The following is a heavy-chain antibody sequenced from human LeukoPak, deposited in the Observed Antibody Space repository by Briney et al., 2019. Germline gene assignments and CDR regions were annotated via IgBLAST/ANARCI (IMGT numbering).Heavy chain of an antibody. CDR1: GGTFSSYA. CDR2: IIPIFGTA. CDR3: ARAPLYCTNGVCPESNYYYYYMDV. D-gene: IGHD2-8*01. J-gene: IGHJ6*03. V-gene: IGHV1-69*05. Sequence: SVKVSCKASGGTFSSYATSWVRQAPGQGLEWMGGIIPIFGTANYAQKFQGRVTITTDESTSTAYMELSRLRSEDTAVYYCARAPLYCTNGVCPESNYYYYYMDVWGKGTTVTVSS.